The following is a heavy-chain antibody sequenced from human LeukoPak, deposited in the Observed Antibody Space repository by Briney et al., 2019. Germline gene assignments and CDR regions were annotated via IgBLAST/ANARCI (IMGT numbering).Heavy chain of an antibody. D-gene: IGHD6-13*01. Sequence: PGGSLRLSCAASGFTFSSYGMHWVRQAPGKGLEWVANIKPDGSETYYVDPVKGRFTISRDNAKTFLYLQMNSLRGEDTAVYYCGGFGYEAAVDLWGQGTLVTVSS. CDR3: GGFGYEAAVDL. CDR2: IKPDGSET. J-gene: IGHJ4*02. V-gene: IGHV3-7*01. CDR1: GFTFSSYG.